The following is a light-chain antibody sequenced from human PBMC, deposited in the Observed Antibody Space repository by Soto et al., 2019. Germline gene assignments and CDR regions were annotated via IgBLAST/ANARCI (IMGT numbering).Light chain of an antibody. CDR2: GAS. CDR3: QQYNNWPPSII. V-gene: IGKV3-15*01. J-gene: IGKJ5*01. CDR1: ESVSSN. Sequence: VMTQSPATLSVSPGERVTLSCRASESVSSNLAWYQQRPGQAPRLLIYGASTRATETPLRFRGSGSGTEFTLTISSLQSEDPAVYYCQQYNNWPPSIIFGPGTRLEIK.